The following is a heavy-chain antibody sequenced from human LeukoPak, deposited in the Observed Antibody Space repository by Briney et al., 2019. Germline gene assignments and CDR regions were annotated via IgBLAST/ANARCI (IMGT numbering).Heavy chain of an antibody. D-gene: IGHD5-24*01. CDR3: ARATVEMATITFDY. CDR1: GFTVSSNY. CDR2: IYSGGST. V-gene: IGHV3-53*01. J-gene: IGHJ4*02. Sequence: GGSLRLSCAASGFTVSSNYMSWVRQAPGKGLEWVPVIYSGGSTYYADSVKGRFTISRDNSKNTLYLQMNSLRAEDTAVYYCARATVEMATITFDYWGQGTLVTVSS.